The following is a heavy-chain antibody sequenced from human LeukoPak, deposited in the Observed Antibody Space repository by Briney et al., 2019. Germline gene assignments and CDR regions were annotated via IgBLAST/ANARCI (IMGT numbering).Heavy chain of an antibody. V-gene: IGHV4-61*02. CDR2: IYTSGST. CDR1: GGSISSGSYY. CDR3: AGAGVAAAGLMIGSWFDP. D-gene: IGHD6-13*01. Sequence: SETLSLTCTVSGGSISSGSYYWSWIRQPAGKGLEWIGRIYTSGSTNYNPSLKSRVTISVGTSKNQFSLKLSSVTAADTAVYYCAGAGVAAAGLMIGSWFDPWGQGTLVTVSS. J-gene: IGHJ5*02.